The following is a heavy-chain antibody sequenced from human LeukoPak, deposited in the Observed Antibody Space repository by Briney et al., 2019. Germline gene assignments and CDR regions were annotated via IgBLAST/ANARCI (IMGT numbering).Heavy chain of an antibody. CDR2: ISSSSSTI. CDR1: GFTFSSHS. D-gene: IGHD3-10*01. CDR3: AKDRTYYYGSGSYYRGGLFDY. Sequence: GGSLRLSCAASGFTFSSHSMNWVRQAPGKGLEWVSYISSSSSTIYYADSVKGRFTISRDNAKNSLYLQMNSLRAEDTAVYYCAKDRTYYYGSGSYYRGGLFDYWGQGTLVTVSS. V-gene: IGHV3-48*01. J-gene: IGHJ4*02.